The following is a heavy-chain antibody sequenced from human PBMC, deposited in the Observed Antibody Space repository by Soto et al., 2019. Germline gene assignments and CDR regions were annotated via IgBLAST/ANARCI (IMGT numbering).Heavy chain of an antibody. CDR3: TNNFV. V-gene: IGHV3-73*01. CDR2: VRSKTNNYAT. J-gene: IGHJ4*02. D-gene: IGHD2-15*01. Sequence: DVQVVQSGGGLVQPGGSLKLSCAASGFAFNDSAMHWVRQASGKGLEWVARVRSKTNNYATAYPVPVRGRFTVSRDDSMGTTYLQMNSLKTEDTAMYYCTNNFVWGQGVLVTVSS. CDR1: GFAFNDSA.